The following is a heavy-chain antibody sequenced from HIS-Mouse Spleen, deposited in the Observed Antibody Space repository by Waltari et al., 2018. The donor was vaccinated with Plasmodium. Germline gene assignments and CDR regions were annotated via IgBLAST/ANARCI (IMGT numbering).Heavy chain of an antibody. V-gene: IGHV3-74*01. D-gene: IGHD6-13*01. CDR1: GFTFSSYW. CDR2: IKSDGRRP. CDR3: ARTIAVVGTGDALDI. J-gene: IGHJ3*02. Sequence: EVQLVESGGGLVQPGGSLRLSCAASGFTFSSYWMHWGRQAPGKGLEWVEVIKSDGRRPRYAAAVKGRCTISRDNAKNTLYLQMNSLRAEETAVYYCARTIAVVGTGDALDIWGQGTMVTVSS.